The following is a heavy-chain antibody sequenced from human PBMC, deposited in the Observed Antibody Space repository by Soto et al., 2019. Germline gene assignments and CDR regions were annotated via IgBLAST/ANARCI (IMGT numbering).Heavy chain of an antibody. Sequence: PGGSLILSCAASGFTFSSYGTHWVRQAPGKGLEWVAVVSYDGSTIYYADSVKGRFTISRDNAKNSLYLQMNSLRDEDTAVYYCAREPRYYYDSSGYLNWFDPWGQGTLVTVSS. CDR3: AREPRYYYDSSGYLNWFDP. J-gene: IGHJ5*02. CDR2: VSYDGSTI. D-gene: IGHD3-22*01. CDR1: GFTFSSYG. V-gene: IGHV3-30*03.